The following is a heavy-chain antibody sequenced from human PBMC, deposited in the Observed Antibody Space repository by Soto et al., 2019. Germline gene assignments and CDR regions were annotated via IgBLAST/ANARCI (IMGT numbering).Heavy chain of an antibody. V-gene: IGHV1-18*01. CDR2: IGAYNGDT. Sequence: ASVKVSCKASGYTFTNYGITWVRQAPGQGLEWMGGIGAYNGDTHYTQRLQGRVTMTTDTSTSTAYMELRSLRSDDTAVYYCARDLQWLPSIADYWGQGTLVTVSS. J-gene: IGHJ4*02. D-gene: IGHD6-19*01. CDR3: ARDLQWLPSIADY. CDR1: GYTFTNYG.